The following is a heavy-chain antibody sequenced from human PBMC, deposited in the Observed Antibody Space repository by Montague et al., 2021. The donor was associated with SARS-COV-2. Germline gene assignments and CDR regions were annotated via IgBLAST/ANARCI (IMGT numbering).Heavy chain of an antibody. CDR2: IYYSGST. J-gene: IGHJ4*02. Sequence: SETLSLTCTVSGGSISSYYWSWIRQPPGKGLEWIGYIYYSGSTNYNPSLKSRVTISVDTSKNQFSLKLSSVTAADTAVYYCASQVPDFWSGIDYRGQGILVTVSS. CDR3: ASQVPDFWSGIDY. V-gene: IGHV4-59*01. D-gene: IGHD3-3*01. CDR1: GGSISSYY.